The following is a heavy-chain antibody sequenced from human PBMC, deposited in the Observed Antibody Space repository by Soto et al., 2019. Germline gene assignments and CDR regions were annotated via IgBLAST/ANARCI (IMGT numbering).Heavy chain of an antibody. V-gene: IGHV4-61*01. CDR2: IYYSGST. Sequence: SETLSLTCTVSGGSVSSGSYYWSWIRQPPGKGLEWIGYIYYSGSTNYNPSLKSRVTISLDTSKNQFSLKLSSVTAADTAVYYCARLSSWQSTDYWGQGTLVTVSS. J-gene: IGHJ4*02. D-gene: IGHD6-13*01. CDR1: GGSVSSGSYY. CDR3: ARLSSWQSTDY.